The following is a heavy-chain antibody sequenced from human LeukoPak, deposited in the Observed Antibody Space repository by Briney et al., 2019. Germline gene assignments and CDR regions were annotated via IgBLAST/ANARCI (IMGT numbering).Heavy chain of an antibody. V-gene: IGHV3-23*01. CDR2: ISGSGGST. D-gene: IGHD3-3*01. CDR1: GFTFSSYA. J-gene: IGHJ6*02. Sequence: GGSLRLSCAASGFTFSSYAMSWVRQAPGKGLEWVSAISGSGGSTYYADSVKGRFTISRDNSKNTLYLQMNSLRAEDTAVYYCATRRSYDFWSGYYSETYYYYGMDVWGQGTTVTVSS. CDR3: ATRRSYDFWSGYYSETYYYYGMDV.